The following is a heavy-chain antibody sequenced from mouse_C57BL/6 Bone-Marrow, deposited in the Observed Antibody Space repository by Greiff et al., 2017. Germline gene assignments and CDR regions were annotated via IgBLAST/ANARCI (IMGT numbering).Heavy chain of an antibody. V-gene: IGHV1-20*01. CDR1: GYSFTGYF. CDR3: ARSGYSNYRYFDY. J-gene: IGHJ2*01. CDR2: INPYNGDT. D-gene: IGHD2-5*01. Sequence: EVQLQQSGPELVKPGDSVKISCKASGYSFTGYFMNWVMQSHGKSLEWIGCINPYNGDTFYNQKFKGKATLTVDKSSSTAHMELRSLTSEDSAVYYCARSGYSNYRYFDYWGQGTTLTVSS.